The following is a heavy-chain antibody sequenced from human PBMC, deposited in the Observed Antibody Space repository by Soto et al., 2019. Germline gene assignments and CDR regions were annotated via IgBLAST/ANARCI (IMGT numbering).Heavy chain of an antibody. J-gene: IGHJ4*02. Sequence: PGGSLRLSCAASGFTFSSYAMSWVRQAPGKGLEWVSAISGSGGSTYYADSVKGRFTISRDNSKNTLYLQMNSLRAEDTAVYYCAKDADFWSGYWVSYYFDYWGQGTLVTVSS. D-gene: IGHD3-3*01. CDR1: GFTFSSYA. CDR3: AKDADFWSGYWVSYYFDY. V-gene: IGHV3-23*01. CDR2: ISGSGGST.